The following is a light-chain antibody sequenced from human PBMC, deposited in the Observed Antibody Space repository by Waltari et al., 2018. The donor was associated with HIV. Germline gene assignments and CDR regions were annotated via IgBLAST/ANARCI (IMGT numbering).Light chain of an antibody. CDR3: ASWDDSLNGPV. V-gene: IGLV1-44*01. Sequence: QSVLTQPPSASGTPEQRVTISCSGSTPHIGRNTVIWFQQFPGTAPKVLIYGKNQRPSGVPDRFSGSKSGTSASLAISGLQSEDEADYYCASWDDSLNGPVFGGGTKLTVV. CDR1: TPHIGRNT. CDR2: GKN. J-gene: IGLJ2*01.